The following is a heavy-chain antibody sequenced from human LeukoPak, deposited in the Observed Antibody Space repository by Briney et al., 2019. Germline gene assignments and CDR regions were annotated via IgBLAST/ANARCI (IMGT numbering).Heavy chain of an antibody. D-gene: IGHD2-2*01. CDR3: TQVGVVEDRSTS. Sequence: GGSLRLSCAVSGLNFNNAWLSWVRQAPGKGLGWVGRIKNKGSGGTIEYAAPVKDRFIISSDDSKNTLYLQMNSLKSEDTAVDYCTQVGVVEDRSTSWGQGTLVTVSS. V-gene: IGHV3-15*01. CDR2: IKNKGSGGTI. J-gene: IGHJ4*02. CDR1: GLNFNNAW.